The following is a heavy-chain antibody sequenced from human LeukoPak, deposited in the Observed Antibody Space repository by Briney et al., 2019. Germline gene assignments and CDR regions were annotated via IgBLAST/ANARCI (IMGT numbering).Heavy chain of an antibody. J-gene: IGHJ4*02. CDR1: GFTFSSFS. CDR3: AKARLMTTVTTDFDY. D-gene: IGHD4-17*01. Sequence: GGSLRLSCAATGFTFSSFSMHWVRQAPGKGLEWVAVTSYDGSNKYYADSVKGRFTISRDNSKNTLYLQKNSLRTEDTAVYYCAKARLMTTVTTDFDYWGQGTLVTVSS. CDR2: TSYDGSNK. V-gene: IGHV3-30*18.